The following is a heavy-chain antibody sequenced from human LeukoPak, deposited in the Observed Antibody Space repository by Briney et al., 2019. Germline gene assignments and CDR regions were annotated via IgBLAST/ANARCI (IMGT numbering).Heavy chain of an antibody. D-gene: IGHD2/OR15-2a*01. CDR3: ARSMPPWRYFDL. CDR2: ISSSSSYI. J-gene: IGHJ2*01. CDR1: GFTFSSYS. V-gene: IGHV3-21*01. Sequence: PGGSLRLSCAASGFTFSSYSMNWVRQAPGKGLEWVSSISSSSSYIYYADSVKGRFTISRGNAKNSLYLQMNSLRAEDTAVYYCARSMPPWRYFDLWGRGTLVTVSS.